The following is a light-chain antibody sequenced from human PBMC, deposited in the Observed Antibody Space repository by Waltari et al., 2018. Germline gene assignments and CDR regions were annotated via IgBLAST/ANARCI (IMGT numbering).Light chain of an antibody. V-gene: IGKV3-15*01. CDR1: QSIADH. J-gene: IGKJ5*01. CDR2: GAS. CDR3: QQYNRWPPIT. Sequence: VMTQSPATLSVSPGERATLSCRASQSIADHLAWYQQRRGQAPRLLIYGASTRATGVPARFTGRGSGTDFTLTISSLQSEDSAVYYCQQYNRWPPITFGLGTRLEI.